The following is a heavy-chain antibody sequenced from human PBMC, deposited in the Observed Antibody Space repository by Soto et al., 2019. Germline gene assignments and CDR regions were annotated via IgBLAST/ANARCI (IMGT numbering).Heavy chain of an antibody. V-gene: IGHV1-69*06. CDR2: IIPLSGTP. D-gene: IGHD3-3*01. CDR1: GGTFSNYA. J-gene: IGHJ3*01. Sequence: QVQLVQSGAEVKKPGSSVKVSCKASGGTFSNYALTWVRQAPGQGLEWMGGIIPLSGTPNYAQKFQGRVTITADKSTTTVYMELSSLRSEDTAVYYCARGGFLERSDFWGQGTMVTVSS. CDR3: ARGGFLERSDF.